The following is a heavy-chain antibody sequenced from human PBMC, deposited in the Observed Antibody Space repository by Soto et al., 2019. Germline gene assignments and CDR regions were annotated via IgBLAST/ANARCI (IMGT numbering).Heavy chain of an antibody. Sequence: PGESLKISCKGSGYSFTSYWIGWVRQMPGKGLEWMGIIYPGDSDTRYSPSFQGQVTISADKSISTAYLQWSSLKASDTAMYYCARTAAPRKIAAAGTSGKPPPYYFDYWGQGTLVTVSS. CDR3: ARTAAPRKIAAAGTSGKPPPYYFDY. D-gene: IGHD6-13*01. CDR1: GYSFTSYW. J-gene: IGHJ4*02. V-gene: IGHV5-51*01. CDR2: IYPGDSDT.